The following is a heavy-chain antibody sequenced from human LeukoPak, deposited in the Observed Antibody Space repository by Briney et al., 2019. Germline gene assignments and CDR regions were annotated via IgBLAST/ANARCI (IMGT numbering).Heavy chain of an antibody. Sequence: GGSLRLSCAASGFTFSSYSMNWVRQAPGKGLEGVSSISSSSYIYYADSVKGRFTISRDNAKNSLYLQMNSLRAEDTAVYYCALGYYDILTGYHSYYYYGMDVWGQGTTVTVSS. CDR3: ALGYYDILTGYHSYYYYGMDV. CDR1: GFTFSSYS. CDR2: ISSSSYI. J-gene: IGHJ6*02. D-gene: IGHD3-9*01. V-gene: IGHV3-21*01.